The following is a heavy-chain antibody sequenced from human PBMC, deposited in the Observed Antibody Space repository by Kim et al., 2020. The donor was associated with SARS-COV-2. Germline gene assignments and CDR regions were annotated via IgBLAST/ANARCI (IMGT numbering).Heavy chain of an antibody. CDR2: ISGNGETK. V-gene: IGHV3-43*02. CDR3: VRASGWLPKS. Sequence: GGSLRLSCAVSGFTFDHSAMHWVRQAPGKGLEWVSLISGNGETKYYADSVEGLFTISIDNSKNSLYLQMNSLRTEDTALYYCVRASGWLPKSWGQGTLVTVS. J-gene: IGHJ5*02. D-gene: IGHD6-19*01. CDR1: GFTFDHSA.